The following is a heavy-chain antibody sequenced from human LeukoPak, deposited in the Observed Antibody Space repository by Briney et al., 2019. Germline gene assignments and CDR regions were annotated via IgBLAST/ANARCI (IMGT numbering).Heavy chain of an antibody. D-gene: IGHD2-2*02. J-gene: IGHJ5*02. V-gene: IGHV3-30*18. CDR3: AKDQGGGYCSSTSCYMDWFDP. CDR2: ISYAGSNK. CDR1: GFTFSSYG. Sequence: GRSLRLSCAASGFTFSSYGMHWVRQAPGKGLEWVAVISYAGSNKYYADSVKGRFTISRDNSKNTLYLQMNSLRAEDTAVYYCAKDQGGGYCSSTSCYMDWFDPWGQGTLVTVSS.